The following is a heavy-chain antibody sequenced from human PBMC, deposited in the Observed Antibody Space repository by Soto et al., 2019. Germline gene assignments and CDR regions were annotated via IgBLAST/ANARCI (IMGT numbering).Heavy chain of an antibody. V-gene: IGHV3-23*01. CDR1: GFTFSSYA. CDR3: AKDKWELLASGAPPFDY. CDR2: ISGSGGST. D-gene: IGHD1-26*01. J-gene: IGHJ4*02. Sequence: VGSLRLSCAASGFTFSSYAMSWVRQAPGKGLEWVSAISGSGGSTYYADSVKGRFTISRDNSKNTLYLQMNSLRAEDTAVYYCAKDKWELLASGAPPFDYWGQGTLVTVSS.